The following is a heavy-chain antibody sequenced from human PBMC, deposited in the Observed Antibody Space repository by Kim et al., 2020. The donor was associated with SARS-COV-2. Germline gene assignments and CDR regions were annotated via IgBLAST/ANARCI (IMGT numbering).Heavy chain of an antibody. D-gene: IGHD3-10*01. CDR1: GYTFTSYY. CDR2: INPSGGST. Sequence: ASVKVSCKASGYTFTSYYMHWVRQAPGQGLEWMGIINPSGGSTSYAQKFQGRVTMTRDTSTSTVYMELSSLRSEDTAVYYCARGGITMVRGVHDAFDIWGQGTMVTVSS. V-gene: IGHV1-46*01. CDR3: ARGGITMVRGVHDAFDI. J-gene: IGHJ3*02.